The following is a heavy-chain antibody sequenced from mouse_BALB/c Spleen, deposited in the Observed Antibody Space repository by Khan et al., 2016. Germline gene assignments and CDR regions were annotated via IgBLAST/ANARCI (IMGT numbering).Heavy chain of an antibody. CDR1: GFSLTTFG. CDR3: ARRGGSYGNYGFAY. CDR2: IWNGGNT. D-gene: IGHD2-1*01. J-gene: IGHJ3*01. V-gene: IGHV2-4-1*01. Sequence: QVQLKQSGPGLVQPSQSLSITCTVSGFSLTTFGVHWVRQSPGKGLEWLGVIWNGGNTDYNAAFISSLSINKDNSKSQVFLKMNSLQADDTAIYYCARRGGSYGNYGFAYWGQGTLVTVSA.